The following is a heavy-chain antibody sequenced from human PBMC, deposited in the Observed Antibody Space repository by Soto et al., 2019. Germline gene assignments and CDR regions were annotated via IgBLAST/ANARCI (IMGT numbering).Heavy chain of an antibody. V-gene: IGHV4-59*08. CDR3: ARHDHFWSGFD. CDR1: GGSISSHY. J-gene: IGHJ4*02. D-gene: IGHD3-3*02. CDR2: LYYSGSS. Sequence: QVQLQKSGPGLVKPSETLSLTCTVSGGSISSHYWSWIRQPPGKGLEWIGYLYYSGSSNYNPSLQSRVTISVDTSKNQFSLKLSSVTAADTAVYYCARHDHFWSGFDWGQGTLVTVSS.